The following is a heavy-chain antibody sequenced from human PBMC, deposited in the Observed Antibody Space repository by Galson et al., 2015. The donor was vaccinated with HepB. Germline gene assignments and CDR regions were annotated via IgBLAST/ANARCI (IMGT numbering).Heavy chain of an antibody. CDR2: MSPKSGDT. V-gene: IGHV1-8*01. D-gene: IGHD1-1*01. CDR3: ARVTPGGNDVYY. CDR1: GYTFTKYD. J-gene: IGHJ4*02. Sequence: SVKVSCKASGYTFTKYDINWIRQAPGQGLEWMGWMSPKSGDTGYAQNFQGRVTMTSITSINTAYMELSSLESEDTAVYYCARVTPGGNDVYYWGQGTLVTVSS.